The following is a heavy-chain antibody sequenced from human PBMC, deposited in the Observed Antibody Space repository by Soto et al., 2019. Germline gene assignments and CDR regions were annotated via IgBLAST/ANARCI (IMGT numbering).Heavy chain of an antibody. Sequence: QVQLQESGPGLVKPSQTLSLTCTVSGGSISSGDYYWSWIRQPPGKGLEWIGYIYYSGSTYYNPSLKSRVTISVDTSKNQFSLKLSSVTAADTAVYYCARDRGNSYDSRGYWLDYWGQGTLVTVSS. V-gene: IGHV4-30-4*01. D-gene: IGHD3-22*01. CDR2: IYYSGST. CDR1: GGSISSGDYY. CDR3: ARDRGNSYDSRGYWLDY. J-gene: IGHJ4*02.